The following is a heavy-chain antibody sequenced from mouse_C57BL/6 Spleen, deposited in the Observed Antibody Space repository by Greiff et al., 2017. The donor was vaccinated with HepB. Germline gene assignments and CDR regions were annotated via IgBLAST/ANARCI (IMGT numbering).Heavy chain of an antibody. V-gene: IGHV1-7*01. CDR2: INPSSGYT. CDR1: GYTFTSYW. J-gene: IGHJ2*01. Sequence: VQLQQSGAELAKPGASVKLSCKASGYTFTSYWMHWVKQRPGQGLEWIGYINPSSGYTKYNQKFKDKATLTADKSSSTAYIQLSSLTYEDSAVYYCATSPYGSRTDFDYWGQSTTLTVSS. CDR3: ATSPYGSRTDFDY. D-gene: IGHD1-1*01.